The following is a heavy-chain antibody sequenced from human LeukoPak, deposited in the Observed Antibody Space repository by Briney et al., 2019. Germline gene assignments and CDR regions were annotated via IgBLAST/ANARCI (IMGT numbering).Heavy chain of an antibody. D-gene: IGHD6-19*01. CDR2: IYYSGST. V-gene: IGHV4-59*01. CDR3: ARAGGEWLVKGYFDL. Sequence: SETLSLTCTVYGDSISSYYWGWIRQPPGKGLEWIGYIYYSGSTNYNPSLKSRVTISVDTSKNQFSLKLSSVTAADTAVYYCARAGGEWLVKGYFDLWGRGTLVTVSS. J-gene: IGHJ2*01. CDR1: GDSISSYY.